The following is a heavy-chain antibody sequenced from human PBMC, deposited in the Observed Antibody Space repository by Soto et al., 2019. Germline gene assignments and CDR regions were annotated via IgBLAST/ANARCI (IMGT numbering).Heavy chain of an antibody. CDR2: ISGSGGST. V-gene: IGHV3-23*01. D-gene: IGHD3-3*01. CDR3: AQDRPITIFGVVNYYYYYGMDV. Sequence: GGSLRLSCAASGFTFSSYAMSWVRQAPGKGLEWVSAISGSGGSTYYADSVKGRFTISRDNSKNTLYLQMNSLRAEDTAVYYCAQDRPITIFGVVNYYYYYGMDVYGQGTTVSVSS. J-gene: IGHJ6*02. CDR1: GFTFSSYA.